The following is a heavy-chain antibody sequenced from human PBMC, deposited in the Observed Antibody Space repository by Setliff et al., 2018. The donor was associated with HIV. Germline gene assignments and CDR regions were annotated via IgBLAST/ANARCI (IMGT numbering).Heavy chain of an antibody. Sequence: ASVKVSCKASGYTFTSYGISWVRQAPGQGLEWMGWISAYNGNTNYAQKLRGRVTMTTDTSTSTAYMELRSLRSDDTAVYYCARDPGRDGYNLGAFDIWGQGTMVTVS. J-gene: IGHJ3*02. CDR1: GYTFTSYG. CDR3: ARDPGRDGYNLGAFDI. CDR2: ISAYNGNT. D-gene: IGHD5-12*01. V-gene: IGHV1-18*01.